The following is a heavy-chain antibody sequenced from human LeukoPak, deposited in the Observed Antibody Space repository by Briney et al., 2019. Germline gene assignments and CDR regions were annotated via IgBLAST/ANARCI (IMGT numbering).Heavy chain of an antibody. J-gene: IGHJ4*02. CDR3: VRGGWRIIETGGDS. Sequence: PGGSLRLSCAASGFTFSDYYMSWIRQAPETGLEWLSYISPTGSTMFYADSVKGRFTLSRDDADNSPYLRMNSLRVEDTALYYCVRGGWRIIETGGDSWGQGTLVTVSS. CDR2: ISPTGSTM. D-gene: IGHD2-15*01. CDR1: GFTFSDYY. V-gene: IGHV3-11*04.